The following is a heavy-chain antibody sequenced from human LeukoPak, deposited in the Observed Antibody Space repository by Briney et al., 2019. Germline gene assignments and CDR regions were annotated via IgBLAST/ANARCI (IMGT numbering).Heavy chain of an antibody. V-gene: IGHV3-30*02. CDR1: GFTFSSYA. CDR2: IRYDGRNK. J-gene: IGHJ4*02. CDR3: AKTSEVLRYFDWLPTRDRYLGYYFDY. Sequence: PGRSLRLSCAASGFTFSSYAMHWVRQAPGKGLEWVAFIRYDGRNKYYADSVKGRFTISRDNSKNTLCLQMNSLRAEDTAVYYCAKTSEVLRYFDWLPTRDRYLGYYFDYWGQGTLVTVSS. D-gene: IGHD3-9*01.